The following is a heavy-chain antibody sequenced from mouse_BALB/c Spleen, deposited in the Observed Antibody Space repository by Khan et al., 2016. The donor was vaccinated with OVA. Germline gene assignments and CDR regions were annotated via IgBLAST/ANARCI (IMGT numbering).Heavy chain of an antibody. CDR3: AREEALYYFDY. CDR1: GYIFTSYW. V-gene: IGHV1S132*01. J-gene: IGHJ2*01. CDR2: IYPGTDNT. D-gene: IGHD3-2*02. Sequence: VQLVESGAELVRPGTSVKLSCKTSGYIFTSYWIHWVKQRSGQGLEWIARIYPGTDNTYYNEKFKDRATLTADKSSSTAYFQLSSLNSEDSAVFFCAREEALYYFDYWGQGTTLTVSS.